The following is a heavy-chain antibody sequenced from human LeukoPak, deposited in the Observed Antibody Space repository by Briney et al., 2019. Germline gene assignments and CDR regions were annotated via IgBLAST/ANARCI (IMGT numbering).Heavy chain of an antibody. CDR1: GYTFTSYG. CDR2: ISAYNGNT. D-gene: IGHD3-10*01. V-gene: IGHV1-18*01. CDR3: ARRENSGSYYVAWFDP. Sequence: GASVKVSCKASGYTFTSYGISWVRQAPGQGLEWMGWISAYNGNTNYAQKLQGRVTMTTDTSTSTAYMELRSLRSDDTAVYYCARRENSGSYYVAWFDPWGQGTLVTVSS. J-gene: IGHJ5*02.